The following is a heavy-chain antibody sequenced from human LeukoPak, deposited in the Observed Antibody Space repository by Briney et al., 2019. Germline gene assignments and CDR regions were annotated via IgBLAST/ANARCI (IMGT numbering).Heavy chain of an antibody. J-gene: IGHJ4*02. Sequence: ASVKRSCKASGGTFGSYAISCVRQASGQGFEWMCRIIPILGIANYAQKFQGRVTITADKSTSTAYMELRSLRSEDTAVYYCARDLITLTQIPAFDYWGQGTLVTVSS. CDR3: ARDLITLTQIPAFDY. CDR1: GGTFGSYA. D-gene: IGHD2-8*01. V-gene: IGHV1-69*04. CDR2: IIPILGIA.